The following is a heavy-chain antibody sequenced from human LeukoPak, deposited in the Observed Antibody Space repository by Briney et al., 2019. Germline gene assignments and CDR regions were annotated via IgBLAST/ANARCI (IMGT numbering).Heavy chain of an antibody. CDR1: GFTFSDYY. CDR3: AKDIGAVAGTGQGDFDY. CDR2: ISSSGSTI. D-gene: IGHD6-19*01. Sequence: GGSLRLSCAASGFTFSDYYMSWIRQAPGKGLEWVSYISSSGSTIYYADSVKGRFTISRDNAKNSLYLQMNSLRAEDTALYYCAKDIGAVAGTGQGDFDYWGQGTLVTVSS. J-gene: IGHJ4*02. V-gene: IGHV3-11*01.